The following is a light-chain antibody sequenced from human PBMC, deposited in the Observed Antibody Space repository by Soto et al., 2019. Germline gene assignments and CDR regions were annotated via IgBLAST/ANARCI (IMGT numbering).Light chain of an antibody. Sequence: SYELTQPPSVSVAPGKTASITCGGNNIGGKTVHWFQQKPGQAPVVVLYYDTHRPSGIPERFSGSNSGNTATLTISRVEAGDEADYSCHVWDSSRDHVVFGGGTKLTVL. CDR2: YDT. CDR1: NIGGKT. J-gene: IGLJ3*02. V-gene: IGLV3-21*04. CDR3: HVWDSSRDHVV.